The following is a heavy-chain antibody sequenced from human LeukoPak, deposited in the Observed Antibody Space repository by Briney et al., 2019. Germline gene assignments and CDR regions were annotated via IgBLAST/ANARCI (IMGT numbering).Heavy chain of an antibody. J-gene: IGHJ4*02. V-gene: IGHV3-30-3*01. D-gene: IGHD3-22*01. CDR1: GFTFSSYA. CDR3: ARGDPTMIVVVGLDY. CDR2: ISYDGSNK. Sequence: PGGSLRLSCEPSGFTFSSYAMHWVRQAPGKGLEWVAVISYDGSNKYYADSVKGRFTISRDNSKNTLYLQMNSLRAEDTAVYYCARGDPTMIVVVGLDYWGQGTLVTVSS.